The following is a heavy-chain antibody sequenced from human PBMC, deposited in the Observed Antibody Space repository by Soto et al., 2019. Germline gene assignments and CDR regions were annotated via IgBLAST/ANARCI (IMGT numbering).Heavy chain of an antibody. D-gene: IGHD1-1*01. J-gene: IGHJ4*02. V-gene: IGHV3-30-3*01. CDR2: ISYDGSNK. CDR3: ASYATSTELERFTFVY. Sequence: ESGGGVVQPGRSLRLSCAASGFTFSSYAMHWVRQAPGKGLEWVAVISYDGSNKYYADSVKGRFTISRDNSKNTLYLQMNSLRAEDTAVYYCASYATSTELERFTFVYWGQGTLVTVSS. CDR1: GFTFSSYA.